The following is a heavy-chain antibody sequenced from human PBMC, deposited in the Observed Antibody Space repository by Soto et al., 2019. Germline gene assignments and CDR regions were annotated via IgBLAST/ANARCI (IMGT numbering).Heavy chain of an antibody. Sequence: PSETLSLTCTACRVYLNSYVWSWIRQHKSKGLVWIGYIYYSGSTNYNPFLKSRVTISVDTSKNQFSLKLSSVTAADTAVYYCARQRRDTARGGRDYNYVTDDWGQRTTVTGFS. V-gene: IGHV4-59*01. CDR2: IYYSGST. CDR3: ARQRRDTARGGRDYNYVTDD. CDR1: RVYLNSYV. J-gene: IGHJ6*02. D-gene: IGHD5-18*01.